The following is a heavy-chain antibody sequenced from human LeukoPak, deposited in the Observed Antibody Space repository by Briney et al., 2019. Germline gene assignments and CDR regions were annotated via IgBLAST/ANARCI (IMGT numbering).Heavy chain of an antibody. D-gene: IGHD1-1*01. J-gene: IGHJ4*02. V-gene: IGHV3-21*01. CDR2: ISPTGGAI. CDR3: ASGIRERGFDY. CDR1: GFTFSSYA. Sequence: GGSLRLSCGASGFTFSSYAMTWVRQAPGRGLEWVSSISPTGGAIFYAASLRGRIIISRDNAKNSLFLQMNSLTAEDTALYFCASGIRERGFDYWGQGTLVTVSS.